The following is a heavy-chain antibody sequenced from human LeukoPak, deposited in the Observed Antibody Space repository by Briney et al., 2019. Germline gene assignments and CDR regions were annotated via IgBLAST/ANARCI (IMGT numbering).Heavy chain of an antibody. CDR3: ARGYHNYYFDS. J-gene: IGHJ4*02. V-gene: IGHV6-1*01. D-gene: IGHD1-20*01. Sequence: PSQTFSLTCAISGDSVSSDSATWNWIRLSPSRGLEWLGRTYYRFQWSNDFAVSVKSRITINPDTSKNQFSLQLNSVTPEDTAVYHCARGYHNYYFDSWGQGTLVTVSS. CDR1: GDSVSSDSAT. CDR2: TYYRFQWSN.